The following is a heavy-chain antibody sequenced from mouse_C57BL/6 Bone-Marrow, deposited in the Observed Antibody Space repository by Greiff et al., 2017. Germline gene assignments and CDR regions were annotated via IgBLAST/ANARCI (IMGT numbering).Heavy chain of an antibody. CDR3: ARETTAVEAWFAY. Sequence: QVQLQQPGAELVMPGASVKLSCKASGYTFTSYWMHWVKQRPGQGLEWIGEIDPSDSYTNYNQKFKGKSTLTVDKSSSTAYSQRSSLTSEDSAVYYGARETTAVEAWFAYWGQGTLVTVSA. CDR2: IDPSDSYT. D-gene: IGHD1-1*01. J-gene: IGHJ3*01. CDR1: GYTFTSYW. V-gene: IGHV1-69*01.